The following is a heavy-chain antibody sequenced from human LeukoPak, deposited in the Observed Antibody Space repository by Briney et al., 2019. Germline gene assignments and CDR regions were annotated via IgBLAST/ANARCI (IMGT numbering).Heavy chain of an antibody. Sequence: PSETLSLTCAVYGGSFSGYYWSWIRQPPGKGLEWIGEINHSGSTNYNPSLKSRVTMSVDTSKNQFSLKLSSVTAADTAVYYCAREVDAAAAYNWFDPWGQGTLVTVSS. CDR1: GGSFSGYY. J-gene: IGHJ5*02. CDR3: AREVDAAAAYNWFDP. V-gene: IGHV4-34*01. CDR2: INHSGST. D-gene: IGHD2-2*01.